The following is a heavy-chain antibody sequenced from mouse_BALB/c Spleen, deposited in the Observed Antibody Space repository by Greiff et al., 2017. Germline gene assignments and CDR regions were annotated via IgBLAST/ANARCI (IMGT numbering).Heavy chain of an antibody. D-gene: IGHD1-1*01. J-gene: IGHJ2*01. V-gene: IGHV1-84*02. CDR2: IYPGSGNT. CDR1: GYTFTDYY. CDR3: ARWDYYGGFDY. Sequence: LKESGPELVKPGASVKISCKASGYTFTDYYINWVKQKPGQGLEWIGWIYPGSGNTKYNEKFKGKATLTVDTSSSTAYMQLSSLTSEDTAVYFCARWDYYGGFDYWGQGTTLTVSS.